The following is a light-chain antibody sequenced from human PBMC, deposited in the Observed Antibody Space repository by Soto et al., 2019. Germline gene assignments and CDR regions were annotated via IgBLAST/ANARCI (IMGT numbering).Light chain of an antibody. Sequence: QSVLTQPPSASGTPGQRVTISCSGSSSNIGSNYVYWYQQLPGTAPKLLIYSNNQRPSGVPDRFSGSKSGTSASLAISGLRSEDEADYYCAAWDDSLSGLYVFGTGNKLTVL. CDR1: SSNIGSNY. J-gene: IGLJ1*01. CDR2: SNN. CDR3: AAWDDSLSGLYV. V-gene: IGLV1-47*02.